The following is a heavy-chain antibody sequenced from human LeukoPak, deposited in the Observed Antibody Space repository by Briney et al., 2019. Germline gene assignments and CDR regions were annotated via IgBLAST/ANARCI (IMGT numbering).Heavy chain of an antibody. Sequence: PGGSLRLSCAASGFTFSSYRMNWVRQAPGKGLEWVSSISSSSSYIYYADSVKGRFTISRDNAKNSLYLQMNSLRAEDTAVYYCARVKSRGWYDNWFDPWGQGTLVTVSS. J-gene: IGHJ5*02. V-gene: IGHV3-21*01. CDR2: ISSSSSYI. D-gene: IGHD6-19*01. CDR3: ARVKSRGWYDNWFDP. CDR1: GFTFSSYR.